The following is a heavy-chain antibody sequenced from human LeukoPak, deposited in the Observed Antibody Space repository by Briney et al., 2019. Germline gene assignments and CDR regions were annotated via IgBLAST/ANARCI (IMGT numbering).Heavy chain of an antibody. Sequence: ASVKVSCKASGGTFSSYAISWVRQAPGQGLEWMGGIIPIFGTANYAQKFQGRVTITADESTSTAYMELSSLRSEDTAVYYCARGDRNDYVWGSYRKNWFDPWGQGTLVTVSS. CDR2: IIPIFGTA. V-gene: IGHV1-69*13. J-gene: IGHJ5*02. CDR3: ARGDRNDYVWGSYRKNWFDP. D-gene: IGHD3-16*02. CDR1: GGTFSSYA.